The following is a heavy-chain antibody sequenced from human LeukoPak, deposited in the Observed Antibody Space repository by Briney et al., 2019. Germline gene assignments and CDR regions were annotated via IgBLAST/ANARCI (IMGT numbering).Heavy chain of an antibody. D-gene: IGHD3-22*01. CDR2: IYYSGST. Sequence: SETLSLTCTVSGYSISSSSYYWGWIRQPPGKGLEWIGSIYYSGSTHYNPSLKSRVTISVDTSKNQFSLKLSSVTAADTAVYYCARDLYDSSGYYSGSNWFDPWGQGTLVTVSS. J-gene: IGHJ5*02. CDR1: GYSISSSSYY. CDR3: ARDLYDSSGYYSGSNWFDP. V-gene: IGHV4-39*07.